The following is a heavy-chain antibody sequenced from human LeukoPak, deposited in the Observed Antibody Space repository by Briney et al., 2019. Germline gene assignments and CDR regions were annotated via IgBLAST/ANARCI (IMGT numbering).Heavy chain of an antibody. CDR1: GFTFSSYA. J-gene: IGHJ4*02. V-gene: IGHV3-30*04. CDR2: ISYDGSNK. Sequence: GGSLRLSCAASGFTFSSYAMHWVRQAPGKGLEWVAVISYDGSNKYYADSVKGRFTISRDNSKNTPYLQMNSLRAEDTAVYYCARGLDYYDSSGSYWGQGTLVTVSS. D-gene: IGHD3-22*01. CDR3: ARGLDYYDSSGSY.